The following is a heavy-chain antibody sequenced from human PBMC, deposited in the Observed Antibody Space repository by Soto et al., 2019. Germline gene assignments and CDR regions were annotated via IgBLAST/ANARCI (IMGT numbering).Heavy chain of an antibody. V-gene: IGHV2-5*02. D-gene: IGHD3-16*01. CDR3: VHGLAPNGDQRGLFAL. CDR2: IYWDDDK. CDR1: GFSLSTSGVG. Sequence: SGPTLVNPTQTLTLTCTFSGFSLSTSGVGVGWIRQPPGKALEWLALIYWDDDKRYSPSLKSRLTITKDTSKNQVVLTMTNMNPAATPKFFCVHGLAPNGDQRGLFALGARGTLVPVSS. J-gene: IGHJ4*02.